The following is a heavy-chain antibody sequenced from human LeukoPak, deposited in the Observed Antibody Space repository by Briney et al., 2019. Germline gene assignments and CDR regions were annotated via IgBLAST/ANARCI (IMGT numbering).Heavy chain of an antibody. CDR3: SRDAMGGGDLDY. J-gene: IGHJ4*02. D-gene: IGHD5-18*01. CDR1: GFTLSIYW. CDR2: IKPDGSKE. V-gene: IGHV3-7*03. Sequence: GGSLRLSCAASGFTLSIYWMTWVRQAPGKGLEWVAKIKPDGSKEYYVDSVKGRFTISRDNAKNSLYLQINSRRPEDTAVYYGSRDAMGGGDLDYWGQGTLVTASS.